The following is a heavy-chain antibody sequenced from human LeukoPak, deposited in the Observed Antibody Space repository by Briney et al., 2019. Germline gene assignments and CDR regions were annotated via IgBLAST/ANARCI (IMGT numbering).Heavy chain of an antibody. CDR2: IHHSENT. D-gene: IGHD2-15*01. Sequence: PSETLSLACTVCGYFISSGYYWGWIRQPPGKGLQWIGNIHHSENTYYNPSLKSRVTISVDTSKNQFSLKLNSVTAADTVVYYCARVVDCSGDSCYSGWFDPWGQGTLVTVSS. CDR3: ARVVDCSGDSCYSGWFDP. V-gene: IGHV4-38-2*02. J-gene: IGHJ5*02. CDR1: GYFISSGYY.